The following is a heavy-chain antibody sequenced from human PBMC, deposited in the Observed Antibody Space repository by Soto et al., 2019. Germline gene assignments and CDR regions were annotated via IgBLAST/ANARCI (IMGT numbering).Heavy chain of an antibody. CDR1: GFTFSSYS. CDR2: ISSRSSYI. CDR3: ARVIAVAGTP. V-gene: IGHV3-21*01. J-gene: IGHJ5*02. Sequence: EVQLVESGGGLVKPGGSLRLSCAASGFTFSSYSMNWVRQAPGKGLEWVSSISSRSSYIYYADSVKGRFTISRDNAKNSLYLQMNSLIAEDTAVYYCARVIAVAGTPWGQGTLVTVSS. D-gene: IGHD6-19*01.